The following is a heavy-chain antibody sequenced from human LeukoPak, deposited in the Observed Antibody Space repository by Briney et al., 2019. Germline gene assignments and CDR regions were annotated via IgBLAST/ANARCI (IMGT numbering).Heavy chain of an antibody. CDR2: IKGKVGGGTT. CDR1: GFPFTNAR. Sequence: PGGSLRLACAASGFPFTNARMSWVRQAPGKGLEWVGRIKGKVGGGTTDHAEPVKGRFTISRDDSKNTLYLQMNSLKAEDTAVYYCTTVGLYNIFTGHYHDSFDMWGQGTMVTVSS. D-gene: IGHD3-9*01. V-gene: IGHV3-15*01. J-gene: IGHJ3*02. CDR3: TTVGLYNIFTGHYHDSFDM.